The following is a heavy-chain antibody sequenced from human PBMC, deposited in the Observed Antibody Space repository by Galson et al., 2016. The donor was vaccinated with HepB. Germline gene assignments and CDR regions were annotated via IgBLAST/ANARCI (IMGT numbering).Heavy chain of an antibody. V-gene: IGHV3-11*01. Sequence: SLRLSCAASGFAFRDYYMGWVRQAPGRGLEWVSYIRGDGGTVHHADSVKGRFTVSRDNAKHSLYLQMDSLTPEDTARYFCARVRDPYTSTFHWYFDLWGRGTPVAVSS. D-gene: IGHD2-2*01. CDR2: IRGDGGTV. CDR3: ARVRDPYTSTFHWYFDL. J-gene: IGHJ2*01. CDR1: GFAFRDYY.